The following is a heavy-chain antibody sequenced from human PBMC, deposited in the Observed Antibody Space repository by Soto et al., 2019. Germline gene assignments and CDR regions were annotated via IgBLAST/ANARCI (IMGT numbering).Heavy chain of an antibody. CDR2: IYYSGST. CDR3: ASIVVVVAATQDLDY. J-gene: IGHJ4*02. Sequence: LSETRSLTCTVSGGSISSSSYYWGWIRQPPGKGLEWIGSIYYSGSTYYNPSLKSRVTISVDTSKNQFSLKLSSVTAADTAVYYCASIVVVVAATQDLDYWGQGTHVTVSS. V-gene: IGHV4-39*01. D-gene: IGHD2-15*01. CDR1: GGSISSSSYY.